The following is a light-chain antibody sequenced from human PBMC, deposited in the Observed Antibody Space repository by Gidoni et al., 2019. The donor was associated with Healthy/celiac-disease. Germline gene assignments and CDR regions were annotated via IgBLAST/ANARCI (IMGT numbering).Light chain of an antibody. CDR3: QQYNSYPWT. CDR2: KAS. CDR1: HSISCW. V-gene: IGKV1-5*03. Sequence: DIQMTQCPSTLSASVGDRVTITFRASHSISCWLAWYQQKPGKAPKLLIYKASSLESGVPSRFSGSGSGTEFTRTISSLQPDDFATYYCQQYNSYPWTFXXXTKVEIK. J-gene: IGKJ1*01.